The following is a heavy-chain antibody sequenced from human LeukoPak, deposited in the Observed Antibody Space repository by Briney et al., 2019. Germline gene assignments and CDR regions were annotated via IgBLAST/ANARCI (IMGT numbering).Heavy chain of an antibody. CDR2: IYSGGST. Sequence: GGSLRLSCAASGFTFSSYDMTWVRQAPGKGLEWVSLIYSGGSTYYADSVKGRFTISRDNSKNTLYLQMNSLRAEDTAVYYCARYAGTVTLDFDYWGQGTLVTVSS. CDR3: ARYAGTVTLDFDY. J-gene: IGHJ4*02. V-gene: IGHV3-66*01. D-gene: IGHD4-17*01. CDR1: GFTFSSYD.